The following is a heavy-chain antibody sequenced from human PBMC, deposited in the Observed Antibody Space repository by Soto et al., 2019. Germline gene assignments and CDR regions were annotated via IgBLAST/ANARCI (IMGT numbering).Heavy chain of an antibody. Sequence: SETLSLTCTVSRGSISSGGYYWSWIRQHPGKGLEWIGYIYYSGSTYYNPSLKSRVTISVDTSKNQFSLKLSSVTAADTAVYYCARAMVRGVTSPHFDYWGQGTLVNVS. CDR1: RGSISSGGYY. CDR2: IYYSGST. V-gene: IGHV4-31*03. CDR3: ARAMVRGVTSPHFDY. D-gene: IGHD3-10*01. J-gene: IGHJ4*02.